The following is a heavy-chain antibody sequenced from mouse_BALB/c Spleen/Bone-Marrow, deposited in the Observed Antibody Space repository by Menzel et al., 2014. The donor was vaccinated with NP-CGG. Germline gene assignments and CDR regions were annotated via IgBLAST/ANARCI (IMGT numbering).Heavy chain of an antibody. CDR1: GYSFTGYF. D-gene: IGHD1-1*01. CDR2: INPYNGDT. CDR3: AREGGYYYGSRAYFDV. Sequence: VQLQQSGPELVKPGASVKISCKASGYSFTGYFMNWVMQSHGKSLEWIGRINPYNGDTFYNQKFKGKATLTVDKSSSTNHMELRSLASENSAVYYCAREGGYYYGSRAYFDVWGAGATV. V-gene: IGHV1-20*02. J-gene: IGHJ1*01.